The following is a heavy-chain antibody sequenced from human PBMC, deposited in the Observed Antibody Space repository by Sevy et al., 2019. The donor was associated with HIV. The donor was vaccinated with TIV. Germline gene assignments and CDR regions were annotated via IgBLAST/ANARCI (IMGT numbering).Heavy chain of an antibody. J-gene: IGHJ4*02. CDR2: IYSGGST. CDR1: GFTVSSNY. V-gene: IGHV3-53*01. Sequence: GGSLRLSCAASGFTVSSNYMSWVRQSPGKGLEWVSVIYSGGSTDYADSVKGRFTISRDNSKNTLYLQMNSLRAEDTAVYYCARSGAIYDSGPLDYWGQGTLVTVSS. CDR3: ARSGAIYDSGPLDY. D-gene: IGHD3-22*01.